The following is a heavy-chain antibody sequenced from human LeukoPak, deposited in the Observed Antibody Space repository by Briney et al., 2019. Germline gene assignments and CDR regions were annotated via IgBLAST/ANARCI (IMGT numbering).Heavy chain of an antibody. D-gene: IGHD3-10*01. V-gene: IGHV3-33*08. Sequence: GRSLRLSCAASEFTFSSYGMHWVRQAPDKGLEWVTVIWYDGSNKYYADSVKGRFTISRDNSKNTLFLQMNSLRAEDTAVYYCARVLGRNYGSGSYIGMDVWGQGTTVTVSS. CDR2: IWYDGSNK. CDR1: EFTFSSYG. J-gene: IGHJ6*02. CDR3: ARVLGRNYGSGSYIGMDV.